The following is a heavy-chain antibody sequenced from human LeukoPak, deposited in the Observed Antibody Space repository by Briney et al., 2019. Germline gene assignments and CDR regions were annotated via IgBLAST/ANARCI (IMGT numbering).Heavy chain of an antibody. CDR1: GFTVSNNY. V-gene: IGHV3-53*01. CDR2: IYSGGTT. J-gene: IGHJ4*02. CDR3: ARVGPYYFDH. Sequence: GGSLRLSCAASGFTVSNNYMTWVRQAPGKGLEWVSVIYSGGTTYYADSVKGRFTISRDNTKNTLYLQMNSVRAEDTAVYYCARVGPYYFDHWGQGTLVTVSS.